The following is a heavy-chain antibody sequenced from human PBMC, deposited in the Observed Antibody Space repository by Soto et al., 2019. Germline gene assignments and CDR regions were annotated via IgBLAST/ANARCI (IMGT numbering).Heavy chain of an antibody. V-gene: IGHV3-21*01. CDR1: GFTFSSYA. Sequence: PGGSLRLSCAASGFTFSSYAMHWVRQAPGKGLEWVSSISSSSSYIYYADSVKGRFTISRDNAKNSLYLQMNSLRAEDTAVYYCARVHITIFCLDVWGQGTTVTVSS. D-gene: IGHD3-9*01. J-gene: IGHJ6*02. CDR2: ISSSSSYI. CDR3: ARVHITIFCLDV.